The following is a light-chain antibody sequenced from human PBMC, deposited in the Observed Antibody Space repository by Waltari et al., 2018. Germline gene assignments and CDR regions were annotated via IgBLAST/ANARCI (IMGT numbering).Light chain of an antibody. J-gene: IGKJ4*01. Sequence: IVLTQSPATLSLSPGERVTLSCRASQSVSRSLGWFLQKPGQAPKHLIYEASNRAPGLPGRFSGSGFGRDFTLTISSLEPEDFGVYYCQQRSVWPVTFGGGTKLEI. CDR3: QQRSVWPVT. CDR1: QSVSRS. CDR2: EAS. V-gene: IGKV3-11*02.